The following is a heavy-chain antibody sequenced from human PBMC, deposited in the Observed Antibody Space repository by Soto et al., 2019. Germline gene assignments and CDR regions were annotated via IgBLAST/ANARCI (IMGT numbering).Heavy chain of an antibody. D-gene: IGHD2-21*02. Sequence: EVQLVESGGGLVQPGGSLRLSCAASGFTFSSYWMSWVRQAPGKGLEWVANIKQDGSEKYYVDSVKGRFTISRDNAKNSLYLQMNSLRAEDTAVYYCARVELSQIVVVTASTYWGQGTLVTVSS. CDR1: GFTFSSYW. J-gene: IGHJ4*02. CDR2: IKQDGSEK. CDR3: ARVELSQIVVVTASTY. V-gene: IGHV3-7*05.